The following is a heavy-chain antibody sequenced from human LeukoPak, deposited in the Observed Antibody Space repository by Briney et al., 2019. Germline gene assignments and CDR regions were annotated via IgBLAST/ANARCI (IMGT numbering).Heavy chain of an antibody. V-gene: IGHV3-15*01. J-gene: IGHJ4*02. Sequence: GGSLRLSCAASGFTFSNAWMSWVRQAPGKGLEWVGRIKSKTDGGTTDYAAPVKGRFTISRDDSKNTLYLQMNSLKTEDTAVYYCTTDPRYYDFWSGYYIGPSDYWGQGTLVTVSS. D-gene: IGHD3-3*01. CDR2: IKSKTDGGTT. CDR1: GFTFSNAW. CDR3: TTDPRYYDFWSGYYIGPSDY.